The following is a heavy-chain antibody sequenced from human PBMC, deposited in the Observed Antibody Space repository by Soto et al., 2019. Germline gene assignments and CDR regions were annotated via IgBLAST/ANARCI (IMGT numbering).Heavy chain of an antibody. J-gene: IGHJ3*02. CDR1: GFSLSTSGVG. D-gene: IGHD6-19*01. CDR3: AHSGQEWLVLRDAFDI. V-gene: IGHV2-5*02. CDR2: IYWDDDK. Sequence: SGPTLVNPTQTLTLTCTFSGFSLSTSGVGVGWIRQPPGKALEWLALIYWDDDKRYSPSLKSRLTITKDTSKNQVVLTMTNMDPVDTATYYCAHSGQEWLVLRDAFDIWGQGTXVTVSS.